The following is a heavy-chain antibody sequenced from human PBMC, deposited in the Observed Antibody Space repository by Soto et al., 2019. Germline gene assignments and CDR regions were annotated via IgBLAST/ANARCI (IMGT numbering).Heavy chain of an antibody. CDR1: GFTFSSYG. J-gene: IGHJ4*02. CDR2: ISYDGSNK. Sequence: GGSLRLSCAASGFTFSSYGMHWVRQAPGKGLEWVAVISYDGSNKYYADSVKGRFTISRDNSKNTLYLQMNSLRAEDTAVYYCAKGEWQPDDYWGQGTLVTVSS. D-gene: IGHD3-3*01. V-gene: IGHV3-30*18. CDR3: AKGEWQPDDY.